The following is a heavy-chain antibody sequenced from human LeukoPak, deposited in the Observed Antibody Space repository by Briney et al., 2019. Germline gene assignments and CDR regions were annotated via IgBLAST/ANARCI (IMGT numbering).Heavy chain of an antibody. Sequence: PSETLSLTCAVSGGSISSGTYFWGWIRQPPGKGLEWIGSIYYTGSTYDSPSLESRVTLSIDTSKNQFSLMLHSVTAADTAVYYCVGGGNSDSPQFDSWGQGTLVSVSS. D-gene: IGHD4-23*01. CDR3: VGGGNSDSPQFDS. CDR2: IYYTGST. V-gene: IGHV4-39*07. CDR1: GGSISSGTYF. J-gene: IGHJ4*02.